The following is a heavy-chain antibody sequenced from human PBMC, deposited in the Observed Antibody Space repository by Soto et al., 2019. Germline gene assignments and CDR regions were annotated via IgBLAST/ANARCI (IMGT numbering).Heavy chain of an antibody. Sequence: EVQLLESGGGSVQPGGALRLSCVASGFTFSTYAMSWVRQAPGKGLEWVSGIGGLSGGTDYADSVKGRLTISRDNSKNTLYLQMNSLRAEDTAVXXXXXXXXXXESYHYYAMXXWGQXT. CDR2: IGGLSGGT. V-gene: IGHV3-23*01. CDR1: GFTFSTYA. J-gene: IGHJ6*02. CDR3: XXXXXXXESYHYYAMXX.